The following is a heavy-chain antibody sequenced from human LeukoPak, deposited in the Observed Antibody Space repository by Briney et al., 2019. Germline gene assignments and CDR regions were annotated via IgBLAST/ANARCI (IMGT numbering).Heavy chain of an antibody. CDR3: AKDDYYDTSGYRD. D-gene: IGHD3-22*01. J-gene: IGHJ4*02. Sequence: GGSLRLSCAASGFTFDDYGMSWVRQAPGKVLEWVSGINWNGGNTGYADSVKGRFTISRDNSRNTLYLQMNSLRAEDTAVYYCAKDDYYDTSGYRDWGQGTLVTVSS. V-gene: IGHV3-20*04. CDR2: INWNGGNT. CDR1: GFTFDDYG.